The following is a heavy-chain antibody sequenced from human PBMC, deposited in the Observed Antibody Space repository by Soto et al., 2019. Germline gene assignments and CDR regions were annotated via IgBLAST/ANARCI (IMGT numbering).Heavy chain of an antibody. CDR3: ARDFSSGYSYGQPDY. Sequence: GASVKVSCKASGYTFTSYYMHWVRQAPGQGLEWMGIINPSGGSTSYAQKFQGRVTMTRDTSTSTVYMELSSLRSEDTAVYYCARDFSSGYSYGQPDYWGQGTLVTVSS. V-gene: IGHV1-46*01. CDR2: INPSGGST. D-gene: IGHD5-18*01. CDR1: GYTFTSYY. J-gene: IGHJ4*02.